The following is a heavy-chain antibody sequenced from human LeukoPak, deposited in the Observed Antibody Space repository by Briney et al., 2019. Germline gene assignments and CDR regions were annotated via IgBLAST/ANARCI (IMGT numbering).Heavy chain of an antibody. Sequence: PGGSLRLSCAASGFTVSSNYMSWVRQAPGKGLEWVSVIYSGGSTYYADSVKGRFTISRDNSKNTLYLQMNSLRAEDTAMCYCARDYYGSAFDPWGQGTLVTVSS. CDR1: GFTVSSNY. D-gene: IGHD3-10*01. CDR3: ARDYYGSAFDP. V-gene: IGHV3-53*01. CDR2: IYSGGST. J-gene: IGHJ5*02.